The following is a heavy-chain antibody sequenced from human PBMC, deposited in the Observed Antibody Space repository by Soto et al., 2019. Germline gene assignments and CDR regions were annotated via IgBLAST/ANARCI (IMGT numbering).Heavy chain of an antibody. V-gene: IGHV1-46*01. CDR3: ARGGHVVVVTAALDY. CDR1: GDTFTDYY. D-gene: IGHD2-21*02. CDR2: VNPSGGHT. Sequence: QVQLMQSGAEVKKPRASVKVSCKASGDTFTDYYIHWVRQAPGQGLEWMGTVNPSGGHTTYAQHFLGRVTMTRDTSTSTLSMELTRLTSDDTAIYYCARGGHVVVVTAALDYWGQGTLVTVSS. J-gene: IGHJ4*02.